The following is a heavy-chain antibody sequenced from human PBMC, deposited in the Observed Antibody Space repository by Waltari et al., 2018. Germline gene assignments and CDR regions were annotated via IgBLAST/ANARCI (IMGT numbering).Heavy chain of an antibody. CDR2: IYTSGST. J-gene: IGHJ5*02. V-gene: IGHV4-61*02. Sequence: QVQLQESGPGLVKPSQTLSLTCTVSGGSISSGSYYWSWIRQPAGKGLEWMGRIYTSGSTNYNPSLKSRVTIAVDTSKNQFSLKLSAVTAADTALYYCARGEYPDWFDPWGQGTLVTVSS. CDR3: ARGEYPDWFDP. CDR1: GGSISSGSYY. D-gene: IGHD3-10*01.